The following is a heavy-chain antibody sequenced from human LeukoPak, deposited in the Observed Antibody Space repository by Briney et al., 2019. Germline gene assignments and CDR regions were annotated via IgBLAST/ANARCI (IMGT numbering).Heavy chain of an antibody. D-gene: IGHD3-16*01. CDR3: ARGGTYVSDY. CDR1: GFTFSTFW. CDR2: IKEDGSEK. J-gene: IGHJ4*02. Sequence: GGSLRLSCAASGFTFSTFWMSWVRQAPGKGLEWVANIKEDGSEKYYVDSMKGRFTVSRDNAKNSLYLQMDSLRAEDTAVYYCARGGTYVSDYWGQGTLVTVSS. V-gene: IGHV3-7*01.